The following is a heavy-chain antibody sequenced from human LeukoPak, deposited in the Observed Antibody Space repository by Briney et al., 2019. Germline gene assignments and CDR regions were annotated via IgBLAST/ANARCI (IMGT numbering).Heavy chain of an antibody. J-gene: IGHJ4*02. CDR2: INPSGGST. V-gene: IGHV1-46*01. CDR3: AGHQQQLASFDY. D-gene: IGHD6-13*01. CDR1: GYTFTSYY. Sequence: ASVKVSCKASGYTFTSYYMHWVRQAPGQGLEWMGIINPSGGSTSYAQKFQGRVTMTRDTSTSTVYMELSSLRSEDTAVYYCAGHQQQLASFDYWGQGTLVTVSS.